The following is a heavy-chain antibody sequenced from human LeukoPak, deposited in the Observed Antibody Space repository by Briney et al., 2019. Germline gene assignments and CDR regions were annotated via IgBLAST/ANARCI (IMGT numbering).Heavy chain of an antibody. J-gene: IGHJ6*02. CDR1: GFTFSSYG. D-gene: IGHD2-21*02. CDR2: IRYDGSNK. CDR3: ARGAYCGGDCYSPLGYYYGMDV. V-gene: IGHV3-30*02. Sequence: GGSLRLSCAVSGFTFSSYGMHWVRQAPGKGLEWVAFIRYDGSNKYYADSVKGRFTISRDNSKNTLYLQMNSLRAEDTAVYYCARGAYCGGDCYSPLGYYYGMDVWGQGTTVTVSS.